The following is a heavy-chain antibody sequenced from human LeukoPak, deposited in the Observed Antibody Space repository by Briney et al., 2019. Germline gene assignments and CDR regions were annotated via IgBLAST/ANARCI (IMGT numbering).Heavy chain of an antibody. V-gene: IGHV4-34*01. CDR2: INHSGST. J-gene: IGHJ2*01. D-gene: IGHD3-3*01. Sequence: SETLSLTCAVYGGSFSGYYWSWIRQPPGKGLEWIGEINHSGSTNYNPSLKSRVTISVGTSKNQFSLKLSSVTAADTAVYYCARGGYDFWSANRLGYFDLWGRGTLVTVSS. CDR1: GGSFSGYY. CDR3: ARGGYDFWSANRLGYFDL.